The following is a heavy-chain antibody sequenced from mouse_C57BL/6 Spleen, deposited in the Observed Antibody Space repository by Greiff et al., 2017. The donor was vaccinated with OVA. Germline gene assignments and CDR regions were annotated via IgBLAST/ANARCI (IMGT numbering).Heavy chain of an antibody. CDR2: IHPNSGST. D-gene: IGHD2-3*01. Sequence: VQLQQPGAELVKPGASVKLSCKASGYTFTSYWMHWVKQRPGQGLEWIGMIHPNSGSTNYNEKFKSKATLTVDKSSSTAYMQLSSLTSEDSAVYYCARNDGYYEGKYYYAMDYWGQGTSVTVSS. V-gene: IGHV1-64*01. CDR1: GYTFTSYW. J-gene: IGHJ4*01. CDR3: ARNDGYYEGKYYYAMDY.